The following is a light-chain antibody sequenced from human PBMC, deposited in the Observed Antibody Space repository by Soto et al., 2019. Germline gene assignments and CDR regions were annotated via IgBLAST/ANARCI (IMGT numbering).Light chain of an antibody. CDR2: AAV. J-gene: IGKJ1*01. CDR1: QSISSY. V-gene: IGKV1-39*01. CDR3: QQTYSSPQWM. Sequence: DIQMTQSPFSLSASVGDRVTITCRASQSISSYLNWYQQRPGKPPKLLIYAAVSLQSGIPSRFSAYGSGTDFTLTISSLQPDDFATYYCQQTYSSPQWMFGQGTKV.